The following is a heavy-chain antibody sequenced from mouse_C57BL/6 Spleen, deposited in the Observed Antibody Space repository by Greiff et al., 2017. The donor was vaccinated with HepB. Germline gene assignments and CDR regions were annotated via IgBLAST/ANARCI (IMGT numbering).Heavy chain of an antibody. CDR1: GFNIKDYY. Sequence: VQLKQSGAELVKPGASVKLSCTASGFNIKDYYMHWVKQRTEQGLEWIGRIDPEDGENKYAPKFQGKATITADTSSNTAYLQLSSLTSEDTAVYYCARHGSTAYYFDYWGQGTTLTVSS. CDR3: ARHGSTAYYFDY. J-gene: IGHJ2*01. D-gene: IGHD1-1*01. CDR2: IDPEDGEN. V-gene: IGHV14-2*01.